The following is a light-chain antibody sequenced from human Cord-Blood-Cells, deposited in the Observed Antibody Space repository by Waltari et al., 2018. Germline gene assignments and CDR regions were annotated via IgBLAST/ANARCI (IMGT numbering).Light chain of an antibody. Sequence: DIVMTQSPDSLAVSLGERATINCKSSQSVLYSSNNKNYLVWYQQKPGQPTKMLIYWASTRESGVPDRFSGSGSETDFTLTISSLQAEDVAVYYCQQYYSTPYTFGQGTKLEIK. CDR3: QQYYSTPYT. CDR2: WAS. CDR1: QSVLYSSNNKNY. J-gene: IGKJ2*01. V-gene: IGKV4-1*01.